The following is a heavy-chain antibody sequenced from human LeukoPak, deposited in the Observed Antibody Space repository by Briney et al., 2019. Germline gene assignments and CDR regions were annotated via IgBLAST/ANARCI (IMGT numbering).Heavy chain of an antibody. CDR2: ISSSSSYI. J-gene: IGHJ4*02. Sequence: GGSLRLSCAASGFTFSSYSMNWVRQAPGKGLEWVSSISSSSSYIYYADSVKGRFTISRDNAKNSLYLQMNSLRAGDTAVYYCAREPFDSSGYYYFDYWGQGTLVTVSS. D-gene: IGHD3-22*01. CDR3: AREPFDSSGYYYFDY. V-gene: IGHV3-21*01. CDR1: GFTFSSYS.